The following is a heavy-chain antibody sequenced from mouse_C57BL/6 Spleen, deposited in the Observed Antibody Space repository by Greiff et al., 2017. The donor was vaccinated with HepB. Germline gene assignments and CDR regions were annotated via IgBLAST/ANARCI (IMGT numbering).Heavy chain of an antibody. J-gene: IGHJ4*01. Sequence: EVQLQQSGPELVKPGASVKMSCKASGYTFTDYNMHWVKQSHGKSLEWIGYINPNNGGTSYNQKFKGKATLTVNKSSSPAYMELRSLTSEDSAVYYCTRFRGDGHFYYAMDYWGQGTSVTVSS. CDR3: TRFRGDGHFYYAMDY. CDR2: INPNNGGT. CDR1: GYTFTDYN. V-gene: IGHV1-22*01. D-gene: IGHD2-3*01.